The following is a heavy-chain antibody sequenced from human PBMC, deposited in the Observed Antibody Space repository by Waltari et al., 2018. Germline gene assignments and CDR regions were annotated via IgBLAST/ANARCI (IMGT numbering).Heavy chain of an antibody. CDR3: ARLGISVAGTMDY. CDR2: IYYSGST. Sequence: QLQLQESGPGLVQPSETLSLTCTVSGGSIRSSSYYWGWIRQPPGKGLEWIGSIYYSGSTYYNPSLKIRVTISVDTARNQCALELSSVTAADTAVYYCARLGISVAGTMDYWGQGTLVTVSS. D-gene: IGHD6-19*01. J-gene: IGHJ4*02. V-gene: IGHV4-39*07. CDR1: GGSIRSSSYY.